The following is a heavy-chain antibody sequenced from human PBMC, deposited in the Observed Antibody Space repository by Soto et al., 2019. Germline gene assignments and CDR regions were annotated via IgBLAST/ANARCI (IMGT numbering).Heavy chain of an antibody. CDR1: GYIFTNYD. J-gene: IGHJ6*02. Sequence: QVQLVQSETEVKKPGASVKVSCEASGYIFTNYDITGVRQAAGQGLEWMGWVSGYNGNTKYAQEFQDRVTMTTDTSTSTVYMELRSLRSDDTAVYYCARFGSAPYYYYGVDVWGQGTTVFVSS. CDR2: VSGYNGNT. D-gene: IGHD3-10*01. CDR3: ARFGSAPYYYYGVDV. V-gene: IGHV1-18*01.